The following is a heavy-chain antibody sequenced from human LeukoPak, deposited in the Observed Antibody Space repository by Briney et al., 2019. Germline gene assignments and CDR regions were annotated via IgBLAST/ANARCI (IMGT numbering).Heavy chain of an antibody. CDR3: AVRAYYYDSSDYYLDY. CDR1: GGSISSGDFY. V-gene: IGHV4-30-4*01. Sequence: SQTLSLTCTVSGGSISSGDFYWSWIRQPQGKGLEWIGYIYYSGSTFHNPSLKSRVTISVDTSKNQFSLKLSSVTAADTAVYYCAVRAYYYDSSDYYLDYWGQGTLVTVSS. CDR2: IYYSGST. J-gene: IGHJ4*02. D-gene: IGHD3-22*01.